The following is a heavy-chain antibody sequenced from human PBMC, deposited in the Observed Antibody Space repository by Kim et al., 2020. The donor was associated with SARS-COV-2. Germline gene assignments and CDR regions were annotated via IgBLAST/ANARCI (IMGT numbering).Heavy chain of an antibody. Sequence: GGSLRLTCAGSGFTFSTYWMSWVRQAPGKGLEWVANINQDGSDENYVDSVKGRFTISRDAAKNSPLLQINSPRAEDTAVYYCARESTDTTVGTWCQGTL. J-gene: IGHJ5*02. CDR1: GFTFSTYW. D-gene: IGHD4-17*01. CDR3: ARESTDTTVGT. CDR2: INQDGSDE. V-gene: IGHV3-7*03.